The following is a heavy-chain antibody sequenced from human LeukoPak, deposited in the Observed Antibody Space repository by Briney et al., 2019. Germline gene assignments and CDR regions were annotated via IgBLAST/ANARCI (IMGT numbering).Heavy chain of an antibody. CDR3: AREYFYNSSGYRALRY. J-gene: IGHJ4*02. CDR2: ISSSGSTI. CDR1: GFTFSSYE. V-gene: IGHV3-48*03. Sequence: GGSLRLSCAASGFTFSSYEMNWVRQAPGKGLEWVSYISSSGSTIYYADSVKGRFTISRDNAKNSLYLQMNSLRAEDTAVYYCAREYFYNSSGYRALRYWGQGTLVTVSS. D-gene: IGHD3-22*01.